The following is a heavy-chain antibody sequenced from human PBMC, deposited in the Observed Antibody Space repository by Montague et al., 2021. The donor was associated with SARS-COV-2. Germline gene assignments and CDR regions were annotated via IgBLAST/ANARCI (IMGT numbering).Heavy chain of an antibody. J-gene: IGHJ5*02. Sequence: SETLSLTCTASGDSISSYYWNWIRQPPGKGLEWIGYIYNSGTTNYNPSVKSRVTISVDTSKNQFSLKLNSVTAADTAVYYCARGGGYCSGGSCYYWFDPWGQGTLVTVSS. CDR2: IYNSGTT. CDR1: GDSISSYY. V-gene: IGHV4-59*01. D-gene: IGHD2-15*01. CDR3: ARGGGYCSGGSCYYWFDP.